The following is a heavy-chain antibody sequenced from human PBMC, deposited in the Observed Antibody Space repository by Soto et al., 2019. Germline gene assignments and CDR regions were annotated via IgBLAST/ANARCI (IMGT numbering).Heavy chain of an antibody. CDR2: IVSSDYYL. CDR3: AAYCSSSSCYGRDY. J-gene: IGHJ4*02. D-gene: IGHD2-2*01. V-gene: IGHV3-21*01. Sequence: KPGGSLRLSCAASGFTFNNYDMSWVRQAPGKGLEWVSSIVSSDYYLYYADSVKGRFTTSRDNAKKSVYLQMNSLRAEDTAVYYCAAYCSSSSCYGRDYWGQGTLVTVSS. CDR1: GFTFNNYD.